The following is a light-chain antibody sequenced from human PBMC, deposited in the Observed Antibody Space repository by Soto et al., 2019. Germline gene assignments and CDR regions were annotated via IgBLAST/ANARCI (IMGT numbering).Light chain of an antibody. CDR2: EAS. CDR1: QSVSSY. Sequence: IVLTQTPATLSFSPGERATVSCRASQSVSSYLAWYQQKPGQAPRLLMYEASTRATGIPARFSGGGSGTDFTLTISSLEPEDFAVYYCQQRSDWPWTFGQGTKVDIK. CDR3: QQRSDWPWT. J-gene: IGKJ1*01. V-gene: IGKV3-11*01.